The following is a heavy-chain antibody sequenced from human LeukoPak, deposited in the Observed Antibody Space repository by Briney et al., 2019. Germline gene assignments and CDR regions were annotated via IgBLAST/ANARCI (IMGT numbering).Heavy chain of an antibody. CDR3: AREYYYDSRGYYNVTDY. J-gene: IGHJ4*02. Sequence: GGSLRLSCAASGFTFSSYAMSWVRQAPGKGLEWVSAISGSGGSTYYADSVKGRFTISRDNSKNTLYLQMNSLRAEDTAVYYCAREYYYDSRGYYNVTDYWGQGTLVTVSS. CDR1: GFTFSSYA. V-gene: IGHV3-23*01. D-gene: IGHD3-22*01. CDR2: ISGSGGST.